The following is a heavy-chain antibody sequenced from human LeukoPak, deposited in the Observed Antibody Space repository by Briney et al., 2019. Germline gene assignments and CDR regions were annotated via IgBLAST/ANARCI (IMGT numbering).Heavy chain of an antibody. D-gene: IGHD2-2*01. V-gene: IGHV3-30*18. J-gene: IGHJ5*02. CDR2: ISYDGSNK. CDR3: AKDKEYQLLNWFDP. Sequence: GGSLRLSCAASGFTFSSYGMHRVRQAPGKGLEWVAVISYDGSNKYYADSVKGRFTISRDNSKNTLYLQMNSLRAEDTAVYYCAKDKEYQLLNWFDPWGQGTLVTVSS. CDR1: GFTFSSYG.